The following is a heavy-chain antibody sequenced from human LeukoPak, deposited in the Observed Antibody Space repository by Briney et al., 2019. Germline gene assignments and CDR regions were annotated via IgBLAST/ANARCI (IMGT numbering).Heavy chain of an antibody. CDR1: GFTFSSYA. J-gene: IGHJ5*02. V-gene: IGHV3-23*01. D-gene: IGHD5-18*01. Sequence: GGSLRLSCAASGFTFSSYAMSWVRQAPGKGLEWVSAISGSGGSTYYADSVKGRFTISRDNSKNTLYLQMNSLRAEDTAVYYCAKGFAVQLHFNWFDPWGQGTLVTVSS. CDR2: ISGSGGST. CDR3: AKGFAVQLHFNWFDP.